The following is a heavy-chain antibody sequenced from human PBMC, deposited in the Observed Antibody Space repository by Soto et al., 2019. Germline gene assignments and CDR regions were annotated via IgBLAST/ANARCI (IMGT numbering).Heavy chain of an antibody. J-gene: IGHJ4*02. Sequence: PGGSLRLSCAASGFTFSRYWMSWVRQPPGKGLEWVANIKQDGSEKNYVDSVKGRFTISRDNAKNSLYLQMNSLRAEDTAVYYCASRWVGYSGYDLADYWGQGTLVTVSS. D-gene: IGHD5-12*01. CDR1: GFTFSRYW. CDR2: IKQDGSEK. V-gene: IGHV3-7*01. CDR3: ASRWVGYSGYDLADY.